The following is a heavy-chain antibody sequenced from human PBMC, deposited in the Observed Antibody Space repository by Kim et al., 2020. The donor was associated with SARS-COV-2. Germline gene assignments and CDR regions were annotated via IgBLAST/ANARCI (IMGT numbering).Heavy chain of an antibody. D-gene: IGHD3-22*01. J-gene: IGHJ3*02. CDR3: ASTYYYDSSGAFDI. V-gene: IGHV3-74*01. Sequence: ADSVKGRFTISRDNAKNTLYLQMNSLRAEDTAVYYCASTYYYDSSGAFDIWGQGTMVTVSS.